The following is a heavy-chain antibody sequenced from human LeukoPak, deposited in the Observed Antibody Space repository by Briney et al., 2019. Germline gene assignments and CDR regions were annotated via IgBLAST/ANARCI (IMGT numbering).Heavy chain of an antibody. CDR3: ARQGVTAAENNYFYYYMDF. D-gene: IGHD6-13*01. Sequence: SETLSLTCTVSGGSISSYYWSWIRQPPGKGLEWIGYIYYSGSTNYNPSLKSRVTISVDTSKNQFSLKLSSVTAADTAVYYCARQGVTAAENNYFYYYMDFWGKGTTVTVSS. CDR2: IYYSGST. CDR1: GGSISSYY. V-gene: IGHV4-59*01. J-gene: IGHJ6*03.